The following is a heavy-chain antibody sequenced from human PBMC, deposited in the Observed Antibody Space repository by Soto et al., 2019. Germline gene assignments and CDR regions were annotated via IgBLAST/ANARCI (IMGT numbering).Heavy chain of an antibody. Sequence: PSETLSLTCTVSGGSISSGGYSWSWIRQPPGKGLEWIGYISYSGTTHYNPSLKSRVTISVDTSKNQFSLKLTSVTAADTAVYYCARDKITGLFDYWGQGTLVTVSS. J-gene: IGHJ4*02. CDR3: ARDKITGLFDY. V-gene: IGHV4-30-2*01. CDR2: ISYSGTT. CDR1: GGSISSGGYS. D-gene: IGHD2-8*02.